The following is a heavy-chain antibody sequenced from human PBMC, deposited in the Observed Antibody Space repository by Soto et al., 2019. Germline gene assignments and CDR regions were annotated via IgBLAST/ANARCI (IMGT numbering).Heavy chain of an antibody. Sequence: QVQLVQSGAEVKKPGSPVRVSCTASGDTFNFYTISWVRQVPGQGPEWMGRIIPMLGMSNYAQKFQGRVTIMADKSTSTVYMNLSGLTSDDTAVYYCATNYGSGSTHFDYWGQGTLVTVS. CDR1: GDTFNFYT. CDR3: ATNYGSGSTHFDY. J-gene: IGHJ4*02. D-gene: IGHD3-10*01. V-gene: IGHV1-69*02. CDR2: IIPMLGMS.